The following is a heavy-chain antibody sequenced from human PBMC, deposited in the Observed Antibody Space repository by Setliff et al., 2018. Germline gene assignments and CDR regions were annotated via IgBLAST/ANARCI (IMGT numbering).Heavy chain of an antibody. V-gene: IGHV3-21*01. CDR3: ARGARLYETDHHYYGWLDP. D-gene: IGHD3-22*01. CDR1: GFTFSSYS. J-gene: IGHJ5*02. Sequence: PGGSLRLSCAASGFTFSSYSMNWVRQVPGKGLEWVSSISTSSSYIYYADSVKGRFTISRDNAKNSLYLQMNNLRAEDTAVYHCARGARLYETDHHYYGWLDPWGQGTLVTAPQ. CDR2: ISTSSSYI.